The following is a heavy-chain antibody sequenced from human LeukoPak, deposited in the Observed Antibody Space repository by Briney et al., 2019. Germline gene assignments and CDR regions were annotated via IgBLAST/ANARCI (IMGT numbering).Heavy chain of an antibody. V-gene: IGHV3-66*01. CDR1: GFTFSSYS. CDR3: ARDVGITGAFDI. CDR2: IYSGGST. D-gene: IGHD5-24*01. Sequence: GGSLRLSCAASGFTFSSYSMNWVRQAPGKGLEWVSVIYSGGSTYYADSVKGRFTISRDNSKNTLYLQMNSLRAEDTAVYYCARDVGITGAFDIWGQGTMVTVSS. J-gene: IGHJ3*02.